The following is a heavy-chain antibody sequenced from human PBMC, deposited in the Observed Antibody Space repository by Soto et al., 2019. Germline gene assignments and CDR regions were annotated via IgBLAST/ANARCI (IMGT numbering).Heavy chain of an antibody. CDR2: IYYSGST. Sequence: SETLSLTCTVSGGSISSGGYYWSWIRQHPGKGLEWIGYIYYSGSTYYNPSLKSRVTISVDTSKNQFSLKLSSVTAADTAVYYCARSMVYAMTYYYGMDVWGQGTTVTVS. J-gene: IGHJ6*02. CDR1: GGSISSGGYY. CDR3: ARSMVYAMTYYYGMDV. D-gene: IGHD2-8*01. V-gene: IGHV4-31*03.